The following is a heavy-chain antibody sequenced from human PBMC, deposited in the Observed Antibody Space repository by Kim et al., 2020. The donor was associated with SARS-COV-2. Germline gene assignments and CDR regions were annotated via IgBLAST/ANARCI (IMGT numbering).Heavy chain of an antibody. Sequence: GGSLRLSCAASGFTFSSYGMHWVRQAPGKGLEWVAVISYDGSNKYYADSVKGRFTISRDNSKNTLYLQMNSLRAEDTAVYYCAKDRVRGVIIKYYYYGM. CDR3: AKDRVRGVIIKYYYYGM. V-gene: IGHV3-30*18. D-gene: IGHD3-10*01. CDR2: ISYDGSNK. J-gene: IGHJ6*01. CDR1: GFTFSSYG.